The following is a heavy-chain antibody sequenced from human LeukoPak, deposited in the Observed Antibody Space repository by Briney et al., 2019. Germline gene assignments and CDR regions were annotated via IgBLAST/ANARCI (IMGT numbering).Heavy chain of an antibody. CDR1: GGSISSYY. CDR2: IYTSGST. J-gene: IGHJ4*02. CDR3: ARDLLSSGWYGGFDY. D-gene: IGHD6-19*01. Sequence: SETLSLTCTVSGGSISSYYWSWIRQPAGKGLEWIGRIYTSGSTNYDPSLKSRVTMSVDTSKNQFSLELSSVTAADTAVYYCARDLLSSGWYGGFDYWGQGTLVTVSS. V-gene: IGHV4-4*07.